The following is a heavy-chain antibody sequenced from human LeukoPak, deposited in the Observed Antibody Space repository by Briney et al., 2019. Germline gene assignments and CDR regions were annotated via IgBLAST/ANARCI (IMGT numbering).Heavy chain of an antibody. D-gene: IGHD1-26*01. CDR2: IKQDGSGQ. V-gene: IGHV3-7*01. CDR3: ARQNTPHGNFDY. Sequence: TGGSLRLSCAASGLTFRNFWMCWVRQAPGKGQEWAATIKQDGSGQYYVDSVKGRFTISRDNAQNSLYLQMNNLRAEDTAVYYCARQNTPHGNFDYWGQGTLVTVSS. J-gene: IGHJ4*02. CDR1: GLTFRNFW.